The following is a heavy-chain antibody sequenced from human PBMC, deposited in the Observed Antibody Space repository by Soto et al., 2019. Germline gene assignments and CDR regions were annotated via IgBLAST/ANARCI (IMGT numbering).Heavy chain of an antibody. J-gene: IGHJ4*02. CDR3: ARVSGYYLPDY. Sequence: QVQLVQSGAEEKKPGASVKVSCKASGYPCTNYAMHWVSQAPGQRLEWMGWINAGNGNTKYSQKFQGRVTITRDTSASTAYMELSSLISEDTAVYYCARVSGYYLPDYWGQGTLVTVSS. V-gene: IGHV1-3*05. D-gene: IGHD5-12*01. CDR1: GYPCTNYA. CDR2: INAGNGNT.